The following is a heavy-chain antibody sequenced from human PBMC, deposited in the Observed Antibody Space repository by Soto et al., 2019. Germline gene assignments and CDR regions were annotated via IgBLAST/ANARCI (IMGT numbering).Heavy chain of an antibody. J-gene: IGHJ4*02. D-gene: IGHD3-22*01. CDR3: VKGEYYYDRSGYYPFDY. CDR1: GFTFSTYT. Sequence: GGSLRLSCAASGFTFSTYTMHWVRQAPGKGLEWVAVISYDGSNKFSADSVKGRSTISRDNSKNTVYLQINSLRAEDTAVYYCVKGEYYYDRSGYYPFDYWGQGTLVTVSS. V-gene: IGHV3-30*14. CDR2: ISYDGSNK.